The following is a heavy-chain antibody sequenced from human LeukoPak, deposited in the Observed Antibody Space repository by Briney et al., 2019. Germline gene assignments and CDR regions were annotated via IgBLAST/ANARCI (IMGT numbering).Heavy chain of an antibody. Sequence: SQTLSLTCTVSGGSISSGGYYWSWIRQHPGKGLGWIGYIYYSGSTYYNPSLKSRVTISVDTSKNQFSLKLSSVTAADTAVYYCARVLAAQSDAYGMDVWGQGTTVTVSS. J-gene: IGHJ6*02. CDR3: ARVLAAQSDAYGMDV. CDR2: IYYSGST. V-gene: IGHV4-31*03. CDR1: GGSISSGGYY. D-gene: IGHD6-6*01.